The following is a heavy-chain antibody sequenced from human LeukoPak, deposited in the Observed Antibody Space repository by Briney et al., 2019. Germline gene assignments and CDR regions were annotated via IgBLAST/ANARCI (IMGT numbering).Heavy chain of an antibody. CDR2: ISSSGSTI. Sequence: PGGSLRLSCAASGFTFSSYEMNWVRQAPGKGLEWVSYISSSGSTIYYADSVKGRFTISRDNAKNSLYLQMNSLRAEDTAVYYCARDRSSIEDIVVVPAAMREALSGAFDYWGQGTLVTVSS. J-gene: IGHJ4*02. D-gene: IGHD2-2*01. CDR3: ARDRSSIEDIVVVPAAMREALSGAFDY. CDR1: GFTFSSYE. V-gene: IGHV3-48*03.